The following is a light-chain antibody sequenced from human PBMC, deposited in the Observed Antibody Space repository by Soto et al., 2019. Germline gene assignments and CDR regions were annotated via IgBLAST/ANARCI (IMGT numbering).Light chain of an antibody. CDR1: QSGRSSY. V-gene: IGKV3D-20*02. J-gene: IGKJ5*01. CDR2: GAS. CDR3: QQRSYWPIT. Sequence: IVLTQSPGTPSLSPGERATLSCRASQSGRSSYLAWYQQKPGQAPRLLISGASSRATGIPDRFSGSGSGTDFTLTISRLEPEDFAVYYCQQRSYWPITFGPGTRLEIK.